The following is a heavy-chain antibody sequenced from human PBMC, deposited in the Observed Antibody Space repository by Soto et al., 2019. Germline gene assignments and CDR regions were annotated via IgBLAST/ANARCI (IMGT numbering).Heavy chain of an antibody. J-gene: IGHJ6*02. CDR3: ARGQRWPGYYYYGMDV. CDR2: MNPNSGNT. D-gene: IGHD6-19*01. V-gene: IGHV1-8*01. Sequence: QVQLVQSGAEVKKPGASVKVSCKASGYTFTSYDINWVRQATGQGLEWMGWMNPNSGNTGYAQKFQGRVTMTRNASISTAYMELSSLRSEDTAVYYCARGQRWPGYYYYGMDVWGQGTTVTVSS. CDR1: GYTFTSYD.